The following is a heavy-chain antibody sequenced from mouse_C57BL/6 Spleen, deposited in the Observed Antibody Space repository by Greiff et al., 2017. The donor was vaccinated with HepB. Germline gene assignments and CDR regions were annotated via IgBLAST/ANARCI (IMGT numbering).Heavy chain of an antibody. V-gene: IGHV2-2*01. CDR1: GFSLTSYG. Sequence: QVQLKESGPGLVQPSQSLSITCTVSGFSLTSYGVHWVRQSPGKGLEWLGVIWSGGSTDYNAAFISRLSISKDNSKSQVFFKMNSLQADDTAIYYCAREDYDYEGFAYWGQGTLVTVSA. J-gene: IGHJ3*01. D-gene: IGHD2-4*01. CDR3: AREDYDYEGFAY. CDR2: IWSGGST.